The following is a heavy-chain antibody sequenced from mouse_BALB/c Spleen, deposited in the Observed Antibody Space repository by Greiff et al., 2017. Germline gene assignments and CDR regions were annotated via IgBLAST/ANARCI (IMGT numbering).Heavy chain of an antibody. CDR2: ISSGGSYT. Sequence: EVQRVESGGGLVKPGGSLKLSCAASGFTFSSYAMSWVRQTPEKRLEWVATISSGGSYTYYPDSVKGRFTISRDNAKNTLYLQMSSLRSEDTAMYYCARLGTTVETWFAYWGQGTLVTVSA. J-gene: IGHJ3*01. CDR1: GFTFSSYA. V-gene: IGHV5-9-3*01. D-gene: IGHD1-1*01. CDR3: ARLGTTVETWFAY.